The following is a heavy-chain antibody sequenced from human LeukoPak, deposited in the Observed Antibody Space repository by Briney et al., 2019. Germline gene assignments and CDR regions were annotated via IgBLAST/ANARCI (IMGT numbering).Heavy chain of an antibody. CDR3: ARVRLQYQLPDAFDI. Sequence: TGGSLRLSCAASGFTFSSYSMNWVRQAPGKGLEWVSSISSSSSYIYYADSVKGRFTISRDNAKNSLYLQMNSLRAEDTAVYYCARVRLQYQLPDAFDIWGQGTMVTVSS. CDR1: GFTFSSYS. CDR2: ISSSSSYI. J-gene: IGHJ3*02. D-gene: IGHD2-2*01. V-gene: IGHV3-21*01.